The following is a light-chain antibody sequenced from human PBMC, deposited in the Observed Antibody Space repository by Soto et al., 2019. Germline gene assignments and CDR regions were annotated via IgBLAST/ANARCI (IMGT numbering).Light chain of an antibody. Sequence: DILLTQSPSALSASVGDRVTITCRASENIGNYLNWFQQKPGKAPKVLIYAAFSLQSGVPSRFSGGGSGTDFTLIISSLQPEDFATYYCQETYSTPLFTFGPGTRVDIK. CDR3: QETYSTPLFT. CDR1: ENIGNY. J-gene: IGKJ3*01. CDR2: AAF. V-gene: IGKV1-39*01.